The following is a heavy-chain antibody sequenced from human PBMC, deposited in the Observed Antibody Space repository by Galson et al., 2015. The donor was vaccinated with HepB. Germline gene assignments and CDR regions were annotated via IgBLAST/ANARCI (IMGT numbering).Heavy chain of an antibody. CDR3: ARSEVTPVVTDFDS. D-gene: IGHD4-23*01. CDR2: SRNKPKGYST. CDR1: GFSFSDHY. Sequence: SLRLSCAVSGFSFSDHYIDWVRQAPGKGLEWVGRSRNKPKGYSTAYAASVKGRFTVSRDDSKYSVFLQMNSLRSEDTAEYYFARSEVTPVVTDFDSWGQGTLVTVSS. J-gene: IGHJ4*02. V-gene: IGHV3-72*01.